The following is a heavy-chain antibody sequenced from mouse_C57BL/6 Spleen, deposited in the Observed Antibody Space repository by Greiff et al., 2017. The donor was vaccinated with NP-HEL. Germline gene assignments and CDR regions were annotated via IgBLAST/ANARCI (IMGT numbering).Heavy chain of an antibody. V-gene: IGHV1-69*01. Sequence: QVQLQQPGAELVLPGASVKLSCKASGYTFTSYWMHWVKQRPGQGLEWIGEIDPSDSYTNYNQKFKGKSTLTVDKSSSTAYMQLSSLTSEDSAVYYCARERGKESWYFDVWGTGTTVTVSS. CDR2: IDPSDSYT. CDR3: ARERGKESWYFDV. J-gene: IGHJ1*03. D-gene: IGHD2-1*01. CDR1: GYTFTSYW.